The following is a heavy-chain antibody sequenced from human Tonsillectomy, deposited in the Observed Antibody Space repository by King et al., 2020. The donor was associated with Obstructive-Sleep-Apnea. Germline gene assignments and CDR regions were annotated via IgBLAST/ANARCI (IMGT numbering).Heavy chain of an antibody. V-gene: IGHV4-31*03. J-gene: IGHJ4*02. CDR3: ASIPASLLIYFDY. CDR2: SYYSGST. D-gene: IGHD2-21*01. CDR1: GGSISSGGYY. Sequence: QLQESGPGLVKPSQTLSLTCTVSGGSISSGGYYWSWIRQHPGKGLEWIGYSYYSGSTYYNPSLKSRVTISVDTSKNQFSLKLSSVTAADTAVYYCASIPASLLIYFDYWGQGTLVTVSS.